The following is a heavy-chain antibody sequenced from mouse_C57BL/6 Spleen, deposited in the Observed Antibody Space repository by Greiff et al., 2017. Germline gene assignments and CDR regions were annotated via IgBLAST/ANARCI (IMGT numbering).Heavy chain of an antibody. CDR2: IDPEDGDT. J-gene: IGHJ2*01. CDR3: TLDYYGSSLDY. V-gene: IGHV14-1*01. Sequence: VQLKDSGAELVRPGASVKLSCTASGFNIKDYYMHWVKQRPEQGLEWIGRIDPEDGDTEYAPKFQGKATMTADTSSNTAYLQLSSLTSEDTAVYYCTLDYYGSSLDYWGQGTTLTVSS. CDR1: GFNIKDYY. D-gene: IGHD1-1*01.